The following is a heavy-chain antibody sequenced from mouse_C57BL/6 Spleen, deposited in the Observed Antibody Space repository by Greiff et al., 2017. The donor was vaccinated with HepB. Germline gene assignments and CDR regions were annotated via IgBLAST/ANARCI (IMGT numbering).Heavy chain of an antibody. Sequence: QVQLQQPGAELVMPGASVKLSCKASGYTFTSYWMHWVKQRPGQGLEWIGEIDPSDSYTNYNQKFKGKSTLTVDKSSSTAYMQLSSLTSEDSAVYYCAGYEYGGYFDVWGTGTTVTVSS. CDR2: IDPSDSYT. V-gene: IGHV1-69*01. D-gene: IGHD2-4*01. CDR1: GYTFTSYW. J-gene: IGHJ1*03. CDR3: AGYEYGGYFDV.